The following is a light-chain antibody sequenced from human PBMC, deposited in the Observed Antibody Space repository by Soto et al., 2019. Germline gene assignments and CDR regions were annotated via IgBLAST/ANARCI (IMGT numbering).Light chain of an antibody. J-gene: IGLJ2*01. CDR3: SSFTSSNTLV. CDR2: DVS. V-gene: IGLV2-14*01. Sequence: QSALTQPASVSGSPGQSITISCTGTSSDVGGYIYVSWHQQHPGTAPKLMIYDVSNRPSGVSNRFSGSESGNTASLTISGLQAEDEADYYCSSFTSSNTLVFGGGTKLTVL. CDR1: SSDVGGYIY.